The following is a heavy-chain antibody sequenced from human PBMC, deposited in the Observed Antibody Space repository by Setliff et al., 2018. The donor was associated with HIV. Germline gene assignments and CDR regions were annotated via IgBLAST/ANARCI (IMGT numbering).Heavy chain of an antibody. Sequence: PGGSLRLSCATSGLTFSNCGMHWVRQAPGKGLEWVASIRSDGSNKYYADSVTGRFTISRGDSKNTLYLQMNSLRAEDTAVYYCAKDKGQKYADYWGQGTMVTVSS. CDR1: GLTFSNCG. CDR3: AKDKGQKYADY. V-gene: IGHV3-30*02. J-gene: IGHJ4*02. D-gene: IGHD3-10*01. CDR2: IRSDGSNK.